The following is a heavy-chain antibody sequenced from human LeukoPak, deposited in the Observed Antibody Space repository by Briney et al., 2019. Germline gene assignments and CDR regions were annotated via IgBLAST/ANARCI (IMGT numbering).Heavy chain of an antibody. V-gene: IGHV3-33*01. CDR3: ARGGSDYYDSSGYFPPDY. D-gene: IGHD3-22*01. J-gene: IGHJ4*02. CDR2: IWYDGSNK. Sequence: PGRSLRLSCAASGFTFSSYGMHWVRQAPGKGLEWVAVIWYDGSNKYYADSVKGRFTISRDNSKNTLYLQMNSLRAEDTAVYYCARGGSDYYDSSGYFPPDYWGQGTLVTVSS. CDR1: GFTFSSYG.